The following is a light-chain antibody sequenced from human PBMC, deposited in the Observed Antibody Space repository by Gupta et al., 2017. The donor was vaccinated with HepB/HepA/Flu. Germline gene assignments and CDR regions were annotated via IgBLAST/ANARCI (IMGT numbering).Light chain of an antibody. CDR2: KVS. V-gene: IGKV2-30*01. J-gene: IGKJ1*01. Sequence: DVVLTQSPLSLPVTLGQPASISCRSSQSLVSSDGNTYLNWFQQRPGQSPRRLIYKVSNRDSGVPDRFSGSGSGTDFTLKISRVEAEDVAIYYCMQDEDCPWTFGQGTKVEIQ. CDR3: MQDEDCPWT. CDR1: QSLVSSDGNTY.